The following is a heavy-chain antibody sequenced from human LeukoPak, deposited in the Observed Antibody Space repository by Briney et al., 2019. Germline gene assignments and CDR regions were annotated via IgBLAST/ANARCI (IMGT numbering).Heavy chain of an antibody. CDR3: ARDDYTSSWYGKKCNWFDP. V-gene: IGHV4-39*07. Sequence: SETLSLTCTVSGGSISSSSYYWGWIRQPPGKGLEWIGSIYYSGSTYYNPSLKSRVTISVDTSKNQFSLKLSSVTAADTAVYYCARDDYTSSWYGKKCNWFDPWGQGTLVTVSS. CDR2: IYYSGST. CDR1: GGSISSSSYY. J-gene: IGHJ5*02. D-gene: IGHD6-13*01.